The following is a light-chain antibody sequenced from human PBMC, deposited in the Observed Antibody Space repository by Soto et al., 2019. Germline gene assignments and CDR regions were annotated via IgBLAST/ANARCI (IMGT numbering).Light chain of an antibody. CDR3: QSFDYRLSASYV. CDR2: DNT. CDR1: SSNIGGGYD. Sequence: QSVLTQPPSVSGAPGQRVTISCTGSSSNIGGGYDVYWYQHLPGRAPKLLIYDNTNRPSGVPDRFSASKSGTSASLAITGLQTEDEADYYRQSFDYRLSASYVFGSGTKVTVL. V-gene: IGLV1-40*01. J-gene: IGLJ1*01.